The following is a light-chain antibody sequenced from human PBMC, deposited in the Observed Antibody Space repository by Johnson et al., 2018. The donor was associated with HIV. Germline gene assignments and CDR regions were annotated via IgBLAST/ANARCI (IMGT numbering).Light chain of an antibody. V-gene: IGLV1-51*02. Sequence: QSVLTQPPSVSAAPGQKVTISCSGSNSNIGNNYISWYQHLPGTAPKLLIYENNKRPSGIPDRFSGSKSDTSATLGITGLQTGDEADYYCGTWNSSLSAHDYVFGTRTKVPVL. J-gene: IGLJ1*01. CDR2: ENN. CDR1: NSNIGNNY. CDR3: GTWNSSLSAHDYV.